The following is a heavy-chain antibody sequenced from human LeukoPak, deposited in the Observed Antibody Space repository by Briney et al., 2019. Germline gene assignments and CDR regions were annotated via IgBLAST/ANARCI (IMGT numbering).Heavy chain of an antibody. D-gene: IGHD3-10*01. CDR2: IYSGGDT. J-gene: IGHJ4*02. CDR3: ARVRGFGDMGYFDY. V-gene: IGHV3-66*01. CDR1: GFTVSSNY. Sequence: GGSLRLSCAASGFTVSSNYMGWVRQAPGKGLEWVSVIYSGGDTYYADSVKGRFTISRDNSKNTLYLQMNSLRAEDTAVYYCARVRGFGDMGYFDYWGQGTLVTVSS.